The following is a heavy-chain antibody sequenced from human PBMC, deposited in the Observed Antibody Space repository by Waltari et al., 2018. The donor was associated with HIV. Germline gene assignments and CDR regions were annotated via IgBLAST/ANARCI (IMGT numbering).Heavy chain of an antibody. CDR2: INPSGGST. CDR3: ARGVPVDTAMGKYYYYALDV. J-gene: IGHJ6*02. CDR1: GYIFTSYY. Sequence: QVQLVQSGAEVKKPGASVKVSCQAFGYIFTSYYMPWAPQAPGQRLEWMGIINPSGGSTTYAQKFQGRVTMTRDTSTSTVYMELSSLRSEDTAVYYCARGVPVDTAMGKYYYYALDVWGQGTTVTVSS. V-gene: IGHV1-46*01. D-gene: IGHD5-18*01.